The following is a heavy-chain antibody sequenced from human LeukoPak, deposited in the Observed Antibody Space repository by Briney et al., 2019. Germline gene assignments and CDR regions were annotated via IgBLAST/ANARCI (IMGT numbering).Heavy chain of an antibody. J-gene: IGHJ4*02. CDR1: GGSFSGYY. V-gene: IGHV4-34*01. CDR3: ARVKKLRYFDWFPDRVY. CDR2: INHSGST. Sequence: SETLSLTCAVYGGSFSGYYWSWIRQPPGKGLEWIGEINHSGSTNYNPSLKSRVTISVDTSKNQFSLKLSSVTAADTAVYYCARVKKLRYFDWFPDRVYWGQGTLVTVSS. D-gene: IGHD3-9*01.